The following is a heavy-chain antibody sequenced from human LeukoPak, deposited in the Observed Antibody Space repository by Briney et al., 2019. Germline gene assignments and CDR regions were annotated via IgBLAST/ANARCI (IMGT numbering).Heavy chain of an antibody. J-gene: IGHJ3*02. Sequence: GASVKVSCKASGGTFSSYAISWVRQAPGQGLEWMAGIIPIFGTANYAQKFQGRVTMTRDTSISTAYMELSRLRSDDTAVYYCASGDKVISNAFDIWGQGTMVTVSS. CDR1: GGTFSSYA. CDR3: ASGDKVISNAFDI. D-gene: IGHD3-10*01. CDR2: IIPIFGTA. V-gene: IGHV1-69*05.